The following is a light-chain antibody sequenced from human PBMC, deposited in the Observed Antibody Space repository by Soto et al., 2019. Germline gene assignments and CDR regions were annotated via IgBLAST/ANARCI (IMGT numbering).Light chain of an antibody. V-gene: IGKV1-5*01. CDR2: DAS. J-gene: IGKJ1*01. Sequence: DIQMTQSPSTLSASVGDRVTITCRASQSISSWLAWYQQKPGKAPKLLIYDASRLESGVPSSFSGSGSGTEFTLTISSLQPDDFATYYCQQYNSYSWTFGHGIQGESK. CDR3: QQYNSYSWT. CDR1: QSISSW.